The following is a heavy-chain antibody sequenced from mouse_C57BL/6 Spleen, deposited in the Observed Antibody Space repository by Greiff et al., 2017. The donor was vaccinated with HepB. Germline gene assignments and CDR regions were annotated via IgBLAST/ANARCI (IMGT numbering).Heavy chain of an antibody. CDR3: ARNDYDGGVYAMDY. D-gene: IGHD2-4*01. Sequence: VKLVESGPGLVQPSQSLSITCTVSGFSLTSYGVHWVRQSPGKGLEWLGVIWSGGSTDYNAAFISRLSISKDNSKSQVFFKMNSLQADDTAIYYCARNDYDGGVYAMDYWGQGTSVTVSS. CDR2: IWSGGST. CDR1: GFSLTSYG. J-gene: IGHJ4*01. V-gene: IGHV2-2*01.